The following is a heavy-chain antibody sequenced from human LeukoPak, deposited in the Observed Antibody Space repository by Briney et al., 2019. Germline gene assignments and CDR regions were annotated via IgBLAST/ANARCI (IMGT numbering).Heavy chain of an antibody. J-gene: IGHJ4*02. V-gene: IGHV4-39*01. D-gene: IGHD6-25*01. CDR2: IYYSGST. CDR1: GVSISSSSYY. CDR3: ARRRISLPGPAAVFDY. Sequence: SETLSLTCTVSGVSISSSSYYWGWIRQPPGKGLEWIGSIYYSGSTYYNPSLKSRVTISVDTSKNQFSLKLSSVTAADTAVYYCARRRISLPGPAAVFDYWGQGTLVTVSS.